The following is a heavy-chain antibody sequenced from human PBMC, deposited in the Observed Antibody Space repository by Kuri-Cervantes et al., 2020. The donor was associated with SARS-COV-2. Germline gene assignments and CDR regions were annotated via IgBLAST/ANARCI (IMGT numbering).Heavy chain of an antibody. CDR3: ARVGGYCSSTSCYNHAFDI. J-gene: IGHJ3*02. CDR2: IYYSGST. V-gene: IGHV4-39*02. D-gene: IGHD2-2*02. CDR1: VGPISISSYY. Sequence: SDTLSLTCPASVGPISISSYYWGWIRQPPGKGLEWIGSIYYSGSTYCNPSLKSRVTISVHTSKNHFSLKLRSVTAADTAVYYCARVGGYCSSTSCYNHAFDIWGQGTMVTVSS.